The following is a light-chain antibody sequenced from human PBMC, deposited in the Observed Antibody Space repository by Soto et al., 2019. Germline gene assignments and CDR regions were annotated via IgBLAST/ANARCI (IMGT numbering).Light chain of an antibody. Sequence: EIVLTQSPGTLSLSPGERATLSCRASHSLNSGYVAWYQQRPGQAPRLLIYGASTRATGVPGRFSGSGSGTDFTLTISRLEPEDFAVYFCQKYGSSATFGPGTKVDI. CDR3: QKYGSSAT. CDR2: GAS. V-gene: IGKV3-20*01. CDR1: HSLNSGY. J-gene: IGKJ3*01.